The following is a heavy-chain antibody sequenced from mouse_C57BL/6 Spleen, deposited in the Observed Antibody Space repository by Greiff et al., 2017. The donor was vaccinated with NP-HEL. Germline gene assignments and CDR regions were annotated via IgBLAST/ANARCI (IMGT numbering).Heavy chain of an antibody. V-gene: IGHV5-16*01. CDR2: INYDGSST. CDR1: GFTFSDYY. J-gene: IGHJ1*03. D-gene: IGHD2-3*01. Sequence: EVKLVESEGGLVQPGSSMKLSCTASGFTFSDYYMAWVRQVPEKGLEWVANINYDGSSTYYLDSLKSRFIISRDNAKNILYLQMSSLKSEDTATYYCARDGGLLWYFDVWGTGTTVTVSS. CDR3: ARDGGLLWYFDV.